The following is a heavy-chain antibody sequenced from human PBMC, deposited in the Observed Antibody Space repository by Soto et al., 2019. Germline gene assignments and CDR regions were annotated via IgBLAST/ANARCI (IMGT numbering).Heavy chain of an antibody. Sequence: QVQLVQSGAEVKKPGSSVKVSCKASGGTFGSYAFSWVRRAPGQGLEWMGGIIPVYGAAHYGQKFQGRGTITADESTSTAYMERSSLSSQDTAVYYCATALGCRSTSCTLDYWGQGTRVIVSS. CDR2: IIPVYGAA. CDR3: ATALGCRSTSCTLDY. J-gene: IGHJ4*02. V-gene: IGHV1-69*01. D-gene: IGHD2-2*01. CDR1: GGTFGSYA.